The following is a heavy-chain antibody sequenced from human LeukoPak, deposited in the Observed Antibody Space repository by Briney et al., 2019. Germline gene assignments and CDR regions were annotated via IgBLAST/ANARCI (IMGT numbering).Heavy chain of an antibody. D-gene: IGHD4-17*01. Sequence: PGGSLRLSXAASGFTVSSNYMSWVRQPPGKGVEWVAVIYSGVSTYYADSVKGRFTMSGDNSKNTLYLQVSSLRAAHTAVYYCAKGTYPYGDSSYYFDYWGQGTLVAVSS. V-gene: IGHV3-53*01. CDR1: GFTVSSNY. CDR3: AKGTYPYGDSSYYFDY. CDR2: IYSGVST. J-gene: IGHJ4*02.